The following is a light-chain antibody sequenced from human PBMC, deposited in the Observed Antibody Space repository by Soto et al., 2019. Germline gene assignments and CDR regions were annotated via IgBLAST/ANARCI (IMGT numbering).Light chain of an antibody. CDR3: SSYGGSNTFGV. Sequence: QSVLTQPPSASGSPGQSVTISCTGTSSDVGGYNYVSWYQQHPGKAPKLMIYEVSKRPSGVPDRLSGSKSGNTASLTVSGLQADDEADYYCSSYGGSNTFGVFGTGTKVTVL. J-gene: IGLJ1*01. CDR2: EVS. CDR1: SSDVGGYNY. V-gene: IGLV2-8*01.